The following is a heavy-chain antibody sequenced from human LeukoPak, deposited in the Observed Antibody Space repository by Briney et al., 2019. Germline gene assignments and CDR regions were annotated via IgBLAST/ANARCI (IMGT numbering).Heavy chain of an antibody. V-gene: IGHV3-7*01. D-gene: IGHD3-22*01. CDR2: IKQDGSEK. J-gene: IGHJ4*02. CDR3: ARYSGDYYDSSGYYDY. CDR1: GFTFSSYW. Sequence: GGSLRLSCAASGFTFSSYWMSWVRQAPGKGLEWVANIKQDGSEKYYVDSVKGRFTISRDNAKNSLYLQMNSLRAEDTAVYYCARYSGDYYDSSGYYDYWGQGTLVTVSS.